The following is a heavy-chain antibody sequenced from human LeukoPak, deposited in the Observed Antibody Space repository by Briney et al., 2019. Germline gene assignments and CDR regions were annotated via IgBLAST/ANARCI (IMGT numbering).Heavy chain of an antibody. Sequence: PGESLRLSCAASGFSVSNKYMSWVRQAPGKGLEWVSVIYSGGGTDYTDSVKGRFIIARDNSKNTLYLQMNSLRGDDTAVYYCARSGYSSGWYRDWGQGTLVTVSS. CDR2: IYSGGGT. CDR3: ARSGYSSGWYRD. D-gene: IGHD6-19*01. V-gene: IGHV3-66*01. J-gene: IGHJ4*02. CDR1: GFSVSNKY.